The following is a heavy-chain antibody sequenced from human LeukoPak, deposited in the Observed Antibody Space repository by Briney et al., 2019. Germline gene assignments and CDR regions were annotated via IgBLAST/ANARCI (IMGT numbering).Heavy chain of an antibody. V-gene: IGHV3-30*18. CDR3: AKELSFWSGYYRGYFDY. Sequence: GGSLRLSCAASGFTFSSYGMHWVRQAPGKGLEWVAVISYDGSNKYYADSVKGRFTISRDNSKNTLYLQMNSLRAEDTAVYYCAKELSFWSGYYRGYFDYRGQGTLVTVSS. CDR1: GFTFSSYG. D-gene: IGHD3-3*01. CDR2: ISYDGSNK. J-gene: IGHJ4*02.